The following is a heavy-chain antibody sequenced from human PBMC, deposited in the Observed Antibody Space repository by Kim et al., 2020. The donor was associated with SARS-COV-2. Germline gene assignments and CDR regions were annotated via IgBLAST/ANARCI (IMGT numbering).Heavy chain of an antibody. V-gene: IGHV1-69*13. CDR1: GGSFGTYT. CDR2: IIPIFGTP. Sequence: SVKVSCKASGGSFGTYTITWVRQAPGQGLEWMGGIIPIFGTPDSAQNFQGRVTISADESTSTAYRELSSLRSEDTAVYYCARKEIVGPLDFWGQGTLVTVSS. D-gene: IGHD2-15*01. CDR3: ARKEIVGPLDF. J-gene: IGHJ4*02.